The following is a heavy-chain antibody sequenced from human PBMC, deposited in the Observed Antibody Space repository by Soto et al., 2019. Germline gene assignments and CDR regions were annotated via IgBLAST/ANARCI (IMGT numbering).Heavy chain of an antibody. Sequence: PGGSLRLSCAASGFTFITYGMPWARQAPGKGLEWVAVMGNDGITTFYADSVKGRFTISRDNSKNTLFLQMNSLRADDTAVYYCAKEFQWELHAFDIWGQGTMVTVSS. J-gene: IGHJ3*02. CDR2: MGNDGITT. CDR1: GFTFITYG. V-gene: IGHV3-30*02. D-gene: IGHD1-26*01. CDR3: AKEFQWELHAFDI.